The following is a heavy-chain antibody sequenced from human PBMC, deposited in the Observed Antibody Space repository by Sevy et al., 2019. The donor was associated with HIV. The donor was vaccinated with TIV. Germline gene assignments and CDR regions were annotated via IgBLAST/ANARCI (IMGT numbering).Heavy chain of an antibody. J-gene: IGHJ6*02. CDR2: FYSDGRT. D-gene: IGHD3-22*01. Sequence: GGSLRLSCAGSGLSVSDNYMNWVRQAPGKGLELVSVFYSDGRTYYADPVKGRFTISRDNSKNTLYLHMSNLRPEDTAVYYCARDRYYDASGYYYYYYGMDVWGQGTTVTVSS. CDR1: GLSVSDNY. V-gene: IGHV3-66*01. CDR3: ARDRYYDASGYYYYYYGMDV.